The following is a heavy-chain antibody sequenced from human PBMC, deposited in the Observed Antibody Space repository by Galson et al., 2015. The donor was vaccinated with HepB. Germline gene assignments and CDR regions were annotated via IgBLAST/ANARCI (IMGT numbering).Heavy chain of an antibody. CDR1: GFTFSSYA. CDR2: ISYDGSNK. D-gene: IGHD1-26*01. V-gene: IGHV3-30-3*02. J-gene: IGHJ4*02. Sequence: SLRLSCAASGFTFSSYAMHWVRQAPGKGLEWVAVISYDGSNKYYADSVKGRFTISRDNSKNTLSLQMNSLRAEDTAVYYCAKSVGTTKRGIDYWGQGTLVTVSS. CDR3: AKSVGTTKRGIDY.